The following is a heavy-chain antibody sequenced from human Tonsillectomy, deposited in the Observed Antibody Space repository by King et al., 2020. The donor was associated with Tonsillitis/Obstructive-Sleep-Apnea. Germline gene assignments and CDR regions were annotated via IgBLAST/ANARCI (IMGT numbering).Heavy chain of an antibody. D-gene: IGHD3-9*01. V-gene: IGHV3-9*01. CDR3: ANGLPSNYDLLTDFYPKAFDV. CDR1: GFTFDDYT. Sequence: EVQLVESGGALVQPGRSLRLSCAASGFTFDDYTMHWVRQPPGKGLEWISGITWNSGTRAYADSVKGRFTISRDNANNSLYLQMNSLRPDDTALYYCANGLPSNYDLLTDFYPKAFDVWGQGTMVSVSS. CDR2: ITWNSGTR. J-gene: IGHJ3*01.